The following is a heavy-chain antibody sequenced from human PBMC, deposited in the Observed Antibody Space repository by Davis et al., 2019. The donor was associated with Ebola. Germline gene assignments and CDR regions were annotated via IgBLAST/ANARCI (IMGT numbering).Heavy chain of an antibody. CDR2: IYLGDSDT. Sequence: PGGSLRLSCKGPGYTFTTYWIGWVRQMPGKGLEWTGIIYLGDSDTRYSPSFQGQVTISADKSISTAYLQWSSLKASDTAMYYCAERGGWSGAFLDYWGQGTLVTVSS. CDR1: GYTFTTYW. D-gene: IGHD3-3*02. CDR3: AERGGWSGAFLDY. J-gene: IGHJ4*02. V-gene: IGHV5-51*01.